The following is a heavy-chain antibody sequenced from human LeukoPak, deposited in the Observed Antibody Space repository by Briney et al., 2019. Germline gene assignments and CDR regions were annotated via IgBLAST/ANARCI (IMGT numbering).Heavy chain of an antibody. CDR2: MNPNSGNT. Sequence: GAAVKVSCKASGCTFTSYDINWVRQATGQGLEWMGWMNPNSGNTGYAQKFQGRVTMTRNTSISTAYMELSSLRSEDTAVYYCARMPVLLWFGELLRSRHRAFDIWGQGTMVTVSS. V-gene: IGHV1-8*01. J-gene: IGHJ3*02. CDR3: ARMPVLLWFGELLRSRHRAFDI. CDR1: GCTFTSYD. D-gene: IGHD3-10*01.